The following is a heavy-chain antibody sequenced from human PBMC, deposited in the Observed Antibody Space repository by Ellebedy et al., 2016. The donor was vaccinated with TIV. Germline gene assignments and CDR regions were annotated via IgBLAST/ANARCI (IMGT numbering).Heavy chain of an antibody. D-gene: IGHD1-14*01. Sequence: PGGSLRLSCAASGLTFFTYGMHWVRQAPGRGLEWVALIWFDGGIKYYSDSVKGRFTISRDNAKSTVYLQMNNLRAEDTAVYYCAGSNHKFYHYYGMDIWGQGTTVTVSS. CDR1: GLTFFTYG. CDR2: IWFDGGIK. J-gene: IGHJ6*02. CDR3: AGSNHKFYHYYGMDI. V-gene: IGHV3-33*01.